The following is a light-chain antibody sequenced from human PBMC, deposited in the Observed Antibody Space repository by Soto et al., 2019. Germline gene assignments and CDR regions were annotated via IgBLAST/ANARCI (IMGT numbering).Light chain of an antibody. CDR3: LQDYNYPWT. V-gene: IGKV1-6*01. CDR2: AAS. J-gene: IGKJ1*01. CDR1: QGIMND. Sequence: IQMTQSPASLSSSVGCRVASTCRASQGIMNDLGWYQQKPGKAPKLLIYAASSLQSGVPSRFSGSGSGTDFTLTISSLQPEDFATYYCLQDYNYPWTFGQGTKVDIK.